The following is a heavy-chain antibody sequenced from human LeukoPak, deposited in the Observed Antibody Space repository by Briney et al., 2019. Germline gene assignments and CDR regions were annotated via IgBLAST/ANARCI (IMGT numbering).Heavy chain of an antibody. V-gene: IGHV1-69*13. CDR3: ASSRYYYDSSGYYSNY. D-gene: IGHD3-22*01. CDR1: GGTFSSYA. CDR2: IIPIFGTA. J-gene: IGHJ4*02. Sequence: GASVKVSCKASGGTFSSYAISWVRQAPGQGLEWMGGIIPIFGTANYAQKFQGRVTITADESTSTAYMELSSLRSEDTAVYYCASSRYYYDSSGYYSNYWGQGTLVTVSS.